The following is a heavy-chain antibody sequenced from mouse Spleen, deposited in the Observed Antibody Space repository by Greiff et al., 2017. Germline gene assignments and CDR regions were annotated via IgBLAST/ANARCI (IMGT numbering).Heavy chain of an antibody. J-gene: IGHJ2*01. Sequence: EVMLVESGGGLVKPGGSLKLSCAASGFTFSDYYMYWVRQTPEKRLEWVATISDGGSYTYYPDSVKGRFTISRDNAKNNLYLQMSSLKSEDTAMYYCARDGGLALFDYWGQGTTLTVSS. V-gene: IGHV5-4*02. CDR3: ARDGGLALFDY. CDR2: ISDGGSYT. CDR1: GFTFSDYY.